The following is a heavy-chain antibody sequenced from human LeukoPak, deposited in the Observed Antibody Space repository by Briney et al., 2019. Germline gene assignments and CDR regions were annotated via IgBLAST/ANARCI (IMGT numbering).Heavy chain of an antibody. CDR2: IYHSGST. CDR1: GYSISSGYY. V-gene: IGHV4-38-2*01. J-gene: IGHJ4*02. D-gene: IGHD6-19*01. CDR3: GGRIAEAGRHDY. Sequence: PSETLSLTCAVSGYSISSGYYWGWIRPPPGKGLEWIGSIYHSGSTYYNPSLKSRVTISVDTSKNQFSLKLSSVTAADTAVYYCGGRIAEAGRHDYWGQGTLVTVSS.